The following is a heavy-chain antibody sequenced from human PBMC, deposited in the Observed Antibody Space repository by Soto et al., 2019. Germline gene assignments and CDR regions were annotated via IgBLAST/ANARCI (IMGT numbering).Heavy chain of an antibody. CDR1: GSPFSHYA. V-gene: IGHV3-23*01. CDR3: GKERRGSGWSVCSF. J-gene: IGHJ4*02. Sequence: QSGGSLRLSCTASGSPFSHYAMNWVRQGPGTRLEWVADISGSGDSARYADSVRGRFTISRDNSRDTLYLQMNSLRVDDTAVYYCGKERRGSGWSVCSFWGQGALVTVSS. CDR2: ISGSGDSA. D-gene: IGHD6-19*01.